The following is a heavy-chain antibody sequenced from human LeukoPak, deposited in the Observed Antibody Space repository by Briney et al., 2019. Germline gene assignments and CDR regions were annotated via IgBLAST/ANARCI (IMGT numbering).Heavy chain of an antibody. CDR1: GFTFSSYW. V-gene: IGHV3-74*01. D-gene: IGHD3-10*01. CDR2: INSDGSST. Sequence: GGSLRLSWAASGFTFSSYWMHWVRQAPGKGLVWVSRINSDGSSTSYADSVKGRFTISRDNAKNTLYLQMNSQRAEDTAVYYCAQGHLWFGELLEGYWGQGTLVTVSS. CDR3: AQGHLWFGELLEGY. J-gene: IGHJ4*02.